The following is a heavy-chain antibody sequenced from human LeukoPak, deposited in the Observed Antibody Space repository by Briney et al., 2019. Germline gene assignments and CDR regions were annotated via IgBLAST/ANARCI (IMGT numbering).Heavy chain of an antibody. D-gene: IGHD5-12*01. CDR3: ARTSVASGRYDTFDI. CDR2: IYPADNT. Sequence: GGSLRLSCLASGFTVSNNYMSWVRQAPGKGLEWVSIIYPADNTYYADSVKGRFSISRDNSKVTLYLQMNSLRVEDTAAYFCARTSVASGRYDTFDIWGQGTVVTVSS. J-gene: IGHJ3*02. V-gene: IGHV3-53*01. CDR1: GFTVSNNY.